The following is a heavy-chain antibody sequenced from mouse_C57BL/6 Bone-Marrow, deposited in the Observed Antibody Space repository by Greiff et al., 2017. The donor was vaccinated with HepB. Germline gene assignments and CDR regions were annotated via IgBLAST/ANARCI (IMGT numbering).Heavy chain of an antibody. CDR1: GYTFTSYW. CDR3: TRGGYYYGGSLDY. J-gene: IGHJ2*01. CDR2: IDPSDSYT. D-gene: IGHD1-1*01. Sequence: VQLQQPGAELVKPGASVKLSCKASGYTFTSYWMHWVKQRPGQGLEWIGEIDPSDSYTNYNQKFKGKSTLTVDKSSSTAYMQLSSLTSEDSAVYYGTRGGYYYGGSLDYWGQGTTLTVSS. V-gene: IGHV1-69*01.